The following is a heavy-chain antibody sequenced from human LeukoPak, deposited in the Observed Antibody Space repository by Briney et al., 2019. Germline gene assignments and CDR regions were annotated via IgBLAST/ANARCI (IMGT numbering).Heavy chain of an antibody. CDR1: GGTFSSYA. CDR3: ARGSQGWLQAFDI. D-gene: IGHD5-24*01. J-gene: IGHJ3*02. CDR2: IIPILGIA. V-gene: IGHV1-69*04. Sequence: GASVKVSCKASGGTFSSYAISWVRQAPGQGLEWMGRIIPILGIANYAQKFQGRVTITADKSTSTAYMELSSLRSEDTAVYYCARGSQGWLQAFDIWGQGTMVTVSS.